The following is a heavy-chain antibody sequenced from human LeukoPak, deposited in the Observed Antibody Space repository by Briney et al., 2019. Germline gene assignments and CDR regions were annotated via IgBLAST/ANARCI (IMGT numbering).Heavy chain of an antibody. CDR1: GFTFSSYS. V-gene: IGHV3-48*01. Sequence: SGGSLRLSCAASGFTFSSYSMNWVRQAPGKGLEWVSYISSSSSTIYYADSVKGRFTISRDNAKNSLYLQMNSLRAEDTAVYYCATTYYDFWSGYYPTDYWGQGTLVTVSS. CDR3: ATTYYDFWSGYYPTDY. CDR2: ISSSSSTI. D-gene: IGHD3-3*01. J-gene: IGHJ4*02.